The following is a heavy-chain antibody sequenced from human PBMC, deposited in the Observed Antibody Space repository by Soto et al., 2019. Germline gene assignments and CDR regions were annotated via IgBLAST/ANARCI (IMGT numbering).Heavy chain of an antibody. Sequence: GGSLRLSCAACGFTFSNNAMSWVRQAPGKGLEPIYGIGGHGTSLYYADTVKGRFAICTDYSYNTRFLQSHSLRADDTAVKYCAKSRYADSSGYYYDFWGQGTRVTVSS. D-gene: IGHD3-22*01. CDR1: GFTFSNNA. J-gene: IGHJ5*01. CDR3: AKSRYADSSGYYYDF. V-gene: IGHV3-23*01. CDR2: IGGHGTSL.